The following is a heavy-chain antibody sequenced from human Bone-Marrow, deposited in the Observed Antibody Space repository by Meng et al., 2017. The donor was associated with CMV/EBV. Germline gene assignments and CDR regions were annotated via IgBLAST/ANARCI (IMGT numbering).Heavy chain of an antibody. D-gene: IGHD2-2*01. CDR2: IYYSGST. CDR3: ARHSIVVVPAAMKGAPGWFDP. Sequence: SSYWGWIRQPPGKGLEWIGSIYYSGSTYYNPSLKSRVTISVDTSKNQFSLKLSSVTAADTAVYYCARHSIVVVPAAMKGAPGWFDPWGQGTLVTVSS. CDR1: SSY. J-gene: IGHJ5*02. V-gene: IGHV4-39*01.